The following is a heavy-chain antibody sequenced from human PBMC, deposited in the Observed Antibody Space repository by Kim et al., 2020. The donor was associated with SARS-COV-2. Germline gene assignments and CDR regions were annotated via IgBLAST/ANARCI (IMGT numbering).Heavy chain of an antibody. D-gene: IGHD2-21*02. Sequence: TNYNPSLKSRVTISVDTSKNQFSLKLSSVTAADTAVYFCARGMTYNWFDPWGQGTLVTVSS. CDR3: ARGMTYNWFDP. CDR2: T. V-gene: IGHV4-59*09. J-gene: IGHJ5*02.